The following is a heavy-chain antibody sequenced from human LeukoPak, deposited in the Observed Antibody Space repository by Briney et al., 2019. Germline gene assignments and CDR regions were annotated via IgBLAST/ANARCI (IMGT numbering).Heavy chain of an antibody. V-gene: IGHV3-23*01. J-gene: IGHJ4*02. Sequence: GGSLRLSCAASGFTFSTYAMTWVRQVPGKGLEWLSGISGSGGNTCYADSVKGRFTISRDNSKNTLYLQMNSLRAEDTAVYYCAKGTLTTVTTMGGYFDSWGQGTLVTVSS. CDR2: ISGSGGNT. CDR1: GFTFSTYA. CDR3: AKGTLTTVTTMGGYFDS. D-gene: IGHD4-17*01.